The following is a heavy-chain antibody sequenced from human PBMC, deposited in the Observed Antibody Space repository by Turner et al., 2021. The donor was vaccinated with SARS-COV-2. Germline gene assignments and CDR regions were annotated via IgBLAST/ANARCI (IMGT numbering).Heavy chain of an antibody. CDR1: GFTVSSNS. CDR2: IYSGGNT. V-gene: IGHV3-53*01. D-gene: IGHD4-17*01. J-gene: IGHJ4*01. CDR3: ARDYGDYYFDY. Sequence: EVQLVESGGGLIQPGGSLRLSCAASGFTVSSNSMSWVRQAPEKWLEWDSVIYSGGNTYYADSVKGRFTLSSENSKNTLYLQMNRLRAGETAVYYCARDYGDYYFDYWGQGTLVTVSS.